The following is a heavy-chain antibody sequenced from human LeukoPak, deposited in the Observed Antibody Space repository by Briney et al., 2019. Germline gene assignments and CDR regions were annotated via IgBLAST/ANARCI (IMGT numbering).Heavy chain of an antibody. V-gene: IGHV3-43D*03. CDR3: AKDGGSYYSYMDV. D-gene: IGHD1-26*01. CDR2: ISWDGGST. CDR1: GFTFDDYA. Sequence: RSGGSLRLSCAASGFTFDDYAMHWVRQAPGKGLEWVSLISWDGGSTYYADPVKGRFTISRDDRKNSLYLQMNSLRAEDTALYYCAKDGGSYYSYMDVWGKGTTVTVSS. J-gene: IGHJ6*03.